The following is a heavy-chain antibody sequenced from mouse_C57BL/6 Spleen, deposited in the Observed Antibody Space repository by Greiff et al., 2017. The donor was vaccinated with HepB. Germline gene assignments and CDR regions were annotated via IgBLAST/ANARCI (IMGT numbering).Heavy chain of an antibody. CDR1: GYTFTDYY. CDR3: ARAPDGYYVAMDY. J-gene: IGHJ4*01. D-gene: IGHD2-3*01. CDR2: IYPGSGNT. V-gene: IGHV1-76*01. Sequence: QVQLQQSGAELVRPGASVKLSCKASGYTFTDYYINWVKQRPGQGLEWIARIYPGSGNTYYNEKFKGKATLTAEKSSSTAYMQLSSLTSEDSAVYFCARAPDGYYVAMDYWGQGTSVTVSS.